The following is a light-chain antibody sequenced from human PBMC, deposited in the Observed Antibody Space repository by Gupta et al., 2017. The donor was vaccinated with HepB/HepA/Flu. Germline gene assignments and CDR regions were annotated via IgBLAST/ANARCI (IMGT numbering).Light chain of an antibody. J-gene: IGKJ3*01. Sequence: DIQMTQSPSSLSASVGDRVTITCRASQSISDYLNWYQQKPGRAPRLLIYGASNLQTGVPSRFSGSGSGTDFTLTITSLQPEDFASFYCQQRYTIPYTFGPGTKVEI. V-gene: IGKV1-39*01. CDR2: GAS. CDR3: QQRYTIPYT. CDR1: QSISDY.